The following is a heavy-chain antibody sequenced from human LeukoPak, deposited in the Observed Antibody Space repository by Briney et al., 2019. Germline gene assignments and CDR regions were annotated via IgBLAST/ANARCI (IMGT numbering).Heavy chain of an antibody. D-gene: IGHD3-10*01. J-gene: IGHJ3*02. CDR1: GFTLSSYW. CDR2: IKEDGSEK. CDR3: ARDWVAGVPFDAFDI. V-gene: IGHV3-7*03. Sequence: PGGSLRLSCAASGFTLSSYWMSWVRQAPSKGLEWVTNIKEDGSEKYYVDSVKGRFTISRDNAENSLYLHMNSLTAEDTAMYYCARDWVAGVPFDAFDIWGQGTMVSVSS.